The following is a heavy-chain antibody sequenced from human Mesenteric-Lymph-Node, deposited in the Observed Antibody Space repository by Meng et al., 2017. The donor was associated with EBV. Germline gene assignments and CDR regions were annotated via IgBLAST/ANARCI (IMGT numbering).Heavy chain of an antibody. CDR1: EDPSSSRNS. Sequence: QGLAHASVYRSGTMCPPDAVSEDPSSSRNSLRWGRNLPGKGLEWIEEIDHRGSRNYAPTLESRVTMSVDKSKNQFSLKLRSVTAADTAVYYCARDGGGLWFGESKHFDSWGQGTLVTVSS. CDR2: IDHRGSR. V-gene: IGHV4-4*02. CDR3: ARDGGGLWFGESKHFDS. D-gene: IGHD3-10*01. J-gene: IGHJ4*02.